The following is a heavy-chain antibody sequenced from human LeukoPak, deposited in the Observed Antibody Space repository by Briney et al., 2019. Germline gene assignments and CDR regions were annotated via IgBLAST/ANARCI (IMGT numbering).Heavy chain of an antibody. CDR2: INHSGST. V-gene: IGHV4-34*01. CDR3: ARGPLAAAGTLTYYYYGMDV. D-gene: IGHD6-13*01. J-gene: IGHJ6*02. Sequence: SETPSLTCAVYGGSFSGYYWSWIRQPPGKGLEWIGEINHSGSTNYNPSLKSRVTISVDTSKNQFSLKLSSVTAADTAVYYCARGPLAAAGTLTYYYYGMDVWGQGTTVTVSS. CDR1: GGSFSGYY.